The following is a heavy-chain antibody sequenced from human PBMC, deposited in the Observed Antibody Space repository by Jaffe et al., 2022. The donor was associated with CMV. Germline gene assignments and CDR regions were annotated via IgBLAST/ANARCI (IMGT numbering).Heavy chain of an antibody. CDR3: ARVFGVRIAAAGTLGAHYMDV. Sequence: QVQLVQSGAEVKKPGASVKVSCKASGYTFTSYGISWVRQAPGQGLEWMGWISAYNGNTNYAQKLQGRVTMTTDTSTSTAYMELRSLRSDDTAVYYCARVFGVRIAAAGTLGAHYMDVWGKGTTVTVSS. V-gene: IGHV1-18*04. D-gene: IGHD6-13*01. J-gene: IGHJ6*03. CDR2: ISAYNGNT. CDR1: GYTFTSYG.